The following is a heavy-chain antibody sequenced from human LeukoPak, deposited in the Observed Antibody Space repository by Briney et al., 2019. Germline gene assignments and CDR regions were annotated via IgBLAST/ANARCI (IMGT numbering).Heavy chain of an antibody. D-gene: IGHD6-19*01. CDR1: GFFISSGYY. V-gene: IGHV4-61*01. CDR2: IQNTGGT. J-gene: IGHJ4*02. Sequence: PSETLSLTCSVSGFFISSGYYWGWIRQPPGKGLEWIGYIQNTGGTNYNPSLKSRVSISKDTSKNQFSLKVSSVTAADTAVYYCAKHGSGWSFDYWGQGTLVTVSS. CDR3: AKHGSGWSFDY.